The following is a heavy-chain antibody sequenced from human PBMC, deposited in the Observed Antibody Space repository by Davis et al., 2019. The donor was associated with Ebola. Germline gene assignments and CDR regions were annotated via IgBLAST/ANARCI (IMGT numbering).Heavy chain of an antibody. J-gene: IGHJ6*02. CDR3: TRGGTVTSLIYSYYGLDV. CDR1: GFTVSSNY. Sequence: GGSLRLSCAASGFTVSSNYMSWVRQAPGKGLEWVSVIYSGGSTYYADSMKGRFTISRDNAKKSLYLQVNSLRAEDTAVYYCTRGGTVTSLIYSYYGLDVWGQGTTVTVSS. D-gene: IGHD4-17*01. V-gene: IGHV3-66*01. CDR2: IYSGGST.